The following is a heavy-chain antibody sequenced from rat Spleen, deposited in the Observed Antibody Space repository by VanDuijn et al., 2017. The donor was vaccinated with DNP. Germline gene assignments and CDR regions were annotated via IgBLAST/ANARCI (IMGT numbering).Heavy chain of an antibody. Sequence: EVQLVESGGGLVQPGNSLKLSCAASGFTFSDHAMAWVRQSPKKGLEWVATIIYDGSSTYYRDSVRGRFTISRDYARSTLYLQMDSLRSEDTATYYCATSSYFGYDYGFAYWGQGTLVTVSS. D-gene: IGHD1-7*01. CDR3: ATSSYFGYDYGFAY. CDR2: IIYDGSST. V-gene: IGHV5S10*01. J-gene: IGHJ3*01. CDR1: GFTFSDHA.